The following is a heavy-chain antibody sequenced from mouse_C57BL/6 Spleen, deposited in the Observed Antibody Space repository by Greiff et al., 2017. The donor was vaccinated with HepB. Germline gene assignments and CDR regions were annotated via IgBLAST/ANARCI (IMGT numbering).Heavy chain of an antibody. J-gene: IGHJ4*01. CDR3: ARPYYVNYAMDY. CDR1: GFTFSSYG. CDR2: ISSGGSYT. V-gene: IGHV5-6*01. Sequence: EVKLMESGGDLVKPGGSLKLSCAASGFTFSSYGMSWVRQTPDKRLEWVATISSGGSYTYYPDSVKGRFTISRDNAKNTLYLQMSSLKSEDTAMYYCARPYYVNYAMDYWGQGTSVTVSS. D-gene: IGHD1-1*01.